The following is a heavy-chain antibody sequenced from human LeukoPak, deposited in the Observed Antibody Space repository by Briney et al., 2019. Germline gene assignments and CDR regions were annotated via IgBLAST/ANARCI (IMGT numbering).Heavy chain of an antibody. J-gene: IGHJ4*02. CDR2: IIPILGIA. D-gene: IGHD6-6*01. CDR1: GGTFSSYA. CDR3: ARGNDDSSSSGN. V-gene: IGHV1-69*04. Sequence: GASVKVSCKASGGTFSSYAISWVRQAPGQGLEWMGRIIPILGIANYAQKSQGRVTITADKSTSTAYMELSSLRSEDTAVYYCARGNDDSSSSGNWGQGTLVTVSS.